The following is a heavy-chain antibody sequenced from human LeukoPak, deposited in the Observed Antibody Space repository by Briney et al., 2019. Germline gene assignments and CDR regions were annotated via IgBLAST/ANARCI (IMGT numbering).Heavy chain of an antibody. CDR3: ARGYSYGSYSDY. V-gene: IGHV4-34*01. D-gene: IGHD5-18*01. J-gene: IGHJ4*02. CDR2: INHSGST. CDR1: GGSFSAYY. Sequence: SETLSLTCAVYGGSFSAYYWIWVRQPPGKGLEWIGEINHSGSTNYNPSLKSRVTISVDTSKIQFSLNLSSVTAADTAVYYCARGYSYGSYSDYWGQGTLVTVSS.